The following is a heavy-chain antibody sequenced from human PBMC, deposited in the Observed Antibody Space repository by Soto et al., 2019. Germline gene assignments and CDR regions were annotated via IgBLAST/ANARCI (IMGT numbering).Heavy chain of an antibody. J-gene: IGHJ4*02. CDR2: IYYSGST. CDR3: AREHTSSYYFDY. V-gene: IGHV4-59*01. D-gene: IGHD6-6*01. CDR1: GGSISSYY. Sequence: SSETLSLTCTVSGGSISSYYWSWIRQPPGKGLEWIGYIYYSGSTNYNPSLKSRVTISVDTSKNQFSLKLSSVTAADTAVYYCAREHTSSYYFDYRGRGTLVTVSS.